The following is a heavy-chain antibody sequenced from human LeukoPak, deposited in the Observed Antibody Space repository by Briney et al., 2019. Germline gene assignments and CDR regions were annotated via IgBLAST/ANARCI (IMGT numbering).Heavy chain of an antibody. CDR2: FSYSGST. CDR3: ARTKREGYYGSGSPRYYYYMDV. Sequence: SETLSLTCTVSGGSISSYYWSWIRQPPGKGLEWIGYFSYSGSTNYNPSLKSRVTISVDTSKNQFSLKLTSVTAADTAVYYCARTKREGYYGSGSPRYYYYMDVWGKGTTVTVSS. V-gene: IGHV4-59*01. J-gene: IGHJ6*03. D-gene: IGHD3-10*01. CDR1: GGSISSYY.